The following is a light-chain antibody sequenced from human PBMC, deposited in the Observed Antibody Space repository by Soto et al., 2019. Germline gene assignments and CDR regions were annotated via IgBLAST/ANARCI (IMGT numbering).Light chain of an antibody. CDR2: WAS. V-gene: IGKV4-1*01. J-gene: IGKJ5*01. CDR1: QSVLYSSNNKNY. Sequence: DIVMTQSPDSLAVSLGEGATINCKSSQSVLYSSNNKNYLAWYQQKPGQPPKLLIYWASTRESGVPDRFSGSGSGTDFTLPISSLQAEDVAVYYCQQYYCSPPITFGQGTRLEIK. CDR3: QQYYCSPPIT.